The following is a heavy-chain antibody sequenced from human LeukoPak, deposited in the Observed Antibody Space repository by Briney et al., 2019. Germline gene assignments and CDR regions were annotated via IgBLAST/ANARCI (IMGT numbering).Heavy chain of an antibody. CDR3: TSANIVVVPAAFDAFDI. J-gene: IGHJ3*02. D-gene: IGHD2-2*01. CDR2: IRRKANSYAT. CDR1: GFTLSGSA. Sequence: GGSLRLSCAASGFTLSGSAMHWLRQASGKGVEWVGRIRRKANSYATAYAASVKGRFTISRDDSKNTAYLQMNSLKTEDTAVYYCTSANIVVVPAAFDAFDIWGQGTMVTVSA. V-gene: IGHV3-73*01.